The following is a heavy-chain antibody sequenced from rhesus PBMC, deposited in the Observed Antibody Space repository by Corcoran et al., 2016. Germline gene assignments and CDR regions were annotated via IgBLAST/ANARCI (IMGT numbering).Heavy chain of an antibody. D-gene: IGHD6-31*01. J-gene: IGHJ4*01. CDR3: AISPGIAAASFDY. Sequence: QVQLQESGPGVVKPSETLSLTCAVSGGSISDSYRWSWIRQPPGKGLEWIGYIYGSNTRPNYNPSLKSRVTISKDTSKNQFSLKLSSVTAADTAVYYCAISPGIAAASFDYWGQGVLVTVSS. CDR2: IYGSNTRP. CDR1: GGSISDSYR. V-gene: IGHV4S10*01.